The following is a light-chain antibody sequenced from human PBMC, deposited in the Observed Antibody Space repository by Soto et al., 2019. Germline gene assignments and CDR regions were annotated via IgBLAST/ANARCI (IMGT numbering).Light chain of an antibody. Sequence: QSALTQPASVSGSPGQSITISCTGTSSDVGSFNLVSWYQHHPGKAPKLIIYEGNKWPSGISSRFSGSMSGNTASLTIFGLQAEDEADYYCCLYAGSSTPLFGRGTKVTVL. J-gene: IGLJ2*01. CDR2: EGN. V-gene: IGLV2-23*01. CDR3: CLYAGSSTPL. CDR1: SSDVGSFNL.